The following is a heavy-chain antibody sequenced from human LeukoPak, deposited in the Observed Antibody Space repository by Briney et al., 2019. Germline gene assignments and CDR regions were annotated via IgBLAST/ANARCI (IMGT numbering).Heavy chain of an antibody. CDR2: ISGDGTRT. Sequence: GGSLRLSCAASGFSFSSYAMTWARQAPVKGLEWVSAISGDGTRTYYADSVKGRFTISRDNAKNSLYLQMNSLRAEDTALYHCARGGCSSTSCYIPDVWGQGTTVTVSS. J-gene: IGHJ6*02. V-gene: IGHV3-23*01. D-gene: IGHD2-2*02. CDR1: GFSFSSYA. CDR3: ARGGCSSTSCYIPDV.